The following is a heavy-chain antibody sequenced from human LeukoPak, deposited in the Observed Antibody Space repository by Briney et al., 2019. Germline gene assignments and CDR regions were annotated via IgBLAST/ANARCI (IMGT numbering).Heavy chain of an antibody. Sequence: ASVKVSCKASGYTFTSYGISWVRQAPGQGREWMGWISAYNGNTNYAQKLQGRVTMTTDTSTSTAYMELRSLRSDDTAVYYCARDIVVVTAIDPLDYWGQGTLVTVSS. J-gene: IGHJ4*02. CDR1: GYTFTSYG. CDR2: ISAYNGNT. D-gene: IGHD2-21*02. V-gene: IGHV1-18*01. CDR3: ARDIVVVTAIDPLDY.